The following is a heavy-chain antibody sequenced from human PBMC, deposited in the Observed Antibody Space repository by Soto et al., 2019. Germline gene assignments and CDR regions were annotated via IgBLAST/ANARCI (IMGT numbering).Heavy chain of an antibody. Sequence: ASVKVSCKASGYTFTGYYMHWVRQAPGQGLEWMGWINPNSGGTNYAQKFQGWVTMTRDTSISTAYMELSRLRSDGTAVYYCARSEVRGVNPDAFDIWGQGTMGTVSS. CDR1: GYTFTGYY. CDR2: INPNSGGT. V-gene: IGHV1-2*04. D-gene: IGHD3-10*01. J-gene: IGHJ3*02. CDR3: ARSEVRGVNPDAFDI.